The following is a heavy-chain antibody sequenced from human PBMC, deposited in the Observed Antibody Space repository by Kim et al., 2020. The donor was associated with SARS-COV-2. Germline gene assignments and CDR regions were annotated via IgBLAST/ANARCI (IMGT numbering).Heavy chain of an antibody. D-gene: IGHD6-13*01. CDR3: ARDGRKGSSSWTY. Sequence: YAQTLQGRVTMTTDTSTSTAYMELRSLRSDDTAVYYCARDGRKGSSSWTYWGQGTLVTVSS. V-gene: IGHV1-18*01. J-gene: IGHJ4*02.